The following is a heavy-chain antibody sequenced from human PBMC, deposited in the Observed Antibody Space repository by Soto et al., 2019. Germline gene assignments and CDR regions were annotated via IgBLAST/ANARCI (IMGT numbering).Heavy chain of an antibody. J-gene: IGHJ3*02. CDR3: AGSLYSGSYSSAFDI. V-gene: IGHV3-30-3*01. D-gene: IGHD1-26*01. CDR1: GFTFSSYA. Sequence: SLRLSCAASGFTFSSYAMHWVRQAPGKGLEWVAVISYDGSNKYYADSVKGRFTISRDNSKNTLYLQMNSLRAEDTAVYYCAGSLYSGSYSSAFDIWGQGTMVTVS. CDR2: ISYDGSNK.